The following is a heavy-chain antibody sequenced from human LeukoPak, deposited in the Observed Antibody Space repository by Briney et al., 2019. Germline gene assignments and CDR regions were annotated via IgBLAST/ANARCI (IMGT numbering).Heavy chain of an antibody. CDR3: ARGMVRGVIIFDY. Sequence: PSETLSLTCAVYGGSFSGYYWSWIRQPPGKGLEWIGEINHSGSTNYNPSLKSRVTISVDTSKNQFSLKLSSVTAADTAVYYCARGMVRGVIIFDYWGQETLVTVSS. J-gene: IGHJ4*02. V-gene: IGHV4-34*01. CDR2: INHSGST. CDR1: GGSFSGYY. D-gene: IGHD3-10*01.